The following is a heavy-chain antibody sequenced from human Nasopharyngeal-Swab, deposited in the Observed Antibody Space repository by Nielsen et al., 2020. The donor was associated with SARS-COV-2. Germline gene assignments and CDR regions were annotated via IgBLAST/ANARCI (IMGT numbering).Heavy chain of an antibody. CDR3: ARPYSGSYSNYFDY. D-gene: IGHD1-26*01. CDR1: GFTFSSYS. V-gene: IGHV3-7*01. J-gene: IGHJ4*02. CDR2: IKQDGSEK. Sequence: GESLKISCAASGFTFSSYSMNWVRQAPGKGLEWVANIKQDGSEKYYVDSVKGRFTISRDNSKNTLYLQMNSLRAEDTAVYYCARPYSGSYSNYFDYWGQGTLVTVSS.